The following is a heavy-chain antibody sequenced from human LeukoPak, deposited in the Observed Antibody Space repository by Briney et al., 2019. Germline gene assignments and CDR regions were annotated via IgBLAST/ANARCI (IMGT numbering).Heavy chain of an antibody. V-gene: IGHV4-31*11. J-gene: IGHJ5*02. CDR2: IYYSGST. CDR3: ARDGGVEQQLITYNWFDP. CDR1: GGSISSGGYS. D-gene: IGHD6-13*01. Sequence: SQTLSLTCAVSGGSISSGGYSWSWIRQPPGKGLEWIGYIYYSGSTYYNPSLKSRVTISVDTSKNQFSLKLSSVTAADTAVYYCARDGGVEQQLITYNWFDPWGQGTLVTVSS.